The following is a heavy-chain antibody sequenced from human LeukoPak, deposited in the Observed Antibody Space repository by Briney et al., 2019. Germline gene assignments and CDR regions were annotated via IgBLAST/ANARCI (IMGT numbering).Heavy chain of an antibody. CDR2: IIGNSVST. D-gene: IGHD5-24*01. V-gene: IGHV3-23*01. CDR3: AKGRRDGYNYPFFDS. J-gene: IGHJ4*02. CDR1: GFTFRNSA. Sequence: PGGPLRLSCAASGFTFRNSAMSWVRQAPGKGLEWVSNIIGNSVSTYYADFVKGRFTISRDNSNNTLFLQMNSLSADDTAIYFCAKGRRDGYNYPFFDSWGQGAWVVVSS.